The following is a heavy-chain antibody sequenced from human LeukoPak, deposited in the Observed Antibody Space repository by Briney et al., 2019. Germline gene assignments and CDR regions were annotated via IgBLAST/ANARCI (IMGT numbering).Heavy chain of an antibody. CDR1: GGSISSSNW. CDR2: IYHSAST. Sequence: SRTLSLTCAISGGSISSSNWWSWVRQPPGNRLEWIGEIYHSASTNYNPSLKSRVTLSVDKSKNQFSLKLSSVTAADTAVYYCARALYYYGSGSYIFDYWGQGTLVTVSS. V-gene: IGHV4-4*02. D-gene: IGHD3-10*01. J-gene: IGHJ4*02. CDR3: ARALYYYGSGSYIFDY.